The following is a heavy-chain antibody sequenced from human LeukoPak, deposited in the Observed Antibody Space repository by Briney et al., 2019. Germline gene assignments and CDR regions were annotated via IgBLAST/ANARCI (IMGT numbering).Heavy chain of an antibody. CDR1: GYTFTGYY. V-gene: IGHV1-2*02. J-gene: IGHJ4*02. CDR3: ARGFRDSSGYYYGTDY. CDR2: INPNSGGT. Sequence: ASVKVSCKASGYTFTGYYMHWVRQAPGQGLEWMGWINPNSGGTNYAQKFQGRVTMTRDTSISTAYMELSRLRSDDTAVYYCARGFRDSSGYYYGTDYWGQGTLVTVSS. D-gene: IGHD3-22*01.